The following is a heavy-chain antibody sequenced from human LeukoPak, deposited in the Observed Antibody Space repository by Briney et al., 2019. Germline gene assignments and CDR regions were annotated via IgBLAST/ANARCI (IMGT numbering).Heavy chain of an antibody. Sequence: SETLSLTCTVSGYSISSGYYWGWIRQPPGKGLEWIGNIYHSGSTYYNPSLKSRVTISVDTSKSQFSLKLSSVTAADTAVYYCAREGSTSCFDYWGQGTLVTVSS. J-gene: IGHJ4*02. D-gene: IGHD2-2*01. CDR2: IYHSGST. V-gene: IGHV4-38-2*02. CDR1: GYSISSGYY. CDR3: AREGSTSCFDY.